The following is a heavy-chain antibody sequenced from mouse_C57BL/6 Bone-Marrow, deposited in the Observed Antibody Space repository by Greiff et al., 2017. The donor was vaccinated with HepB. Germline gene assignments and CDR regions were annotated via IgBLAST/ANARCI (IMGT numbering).Heavy chain of an antibody. J-gene: IGHJ4*01. V-gene: IGHV5-16*01. CDR3: ARDEGTGTYAMDY. Sequence: DVKLVESEGGLVQPGRSMKLSCTASGFTFSDYYMAWVRQVPEKGLEWVANINYDGSSTYYLDSLKSRFIISGDNAKNILYLQMSSLKSEDTATYYCARDEGTGTYAMDYWGQGTSVTVSS. CDR1: GFTFSDYY. D-gene: IGHD4-1*01. CDR2: INYDGSST.